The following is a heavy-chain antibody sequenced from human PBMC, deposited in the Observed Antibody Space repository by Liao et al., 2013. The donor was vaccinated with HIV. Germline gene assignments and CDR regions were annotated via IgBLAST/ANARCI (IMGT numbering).Heavy chain of an antibody. CDR1: GDSISSGDYY. J-gene: IGHJ4*02. CDR2: IYYTGST. V-gene: IGHV4-30-4*08. D-gene: IGHD2/OR15-2a*01. CDR3: ARGQAAGFLYYFDC. Sequence: QVQLQESGPGLVKPSETLSLACTVSGDSISSGDYYWSWIRQPPGKGLEWIGYIYYTGSTYYNPSLKSRVTISVDTSKNQFSLKLSSVTAADTAVYYCARGQAAGFLYYFDCWGQGTLVTVSS.